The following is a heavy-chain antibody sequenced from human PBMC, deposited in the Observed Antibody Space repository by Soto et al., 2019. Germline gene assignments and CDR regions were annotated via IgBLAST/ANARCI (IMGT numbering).Heavy chain of an antibody. CDR2: INPSGGST. D-gene: IGHD6-6*01. Sequence: ASVKVSCKASVYTFTSYFMHWLRLAPGQGLEWMGIINPSGGSTSYAQKFQGRVTMTRDTSTSTVYMELSSLRSEDTAVYYCARDLEYSSSPDAYYFDYWGQGTLVTVSS. CDR3: ARDLEYSSSPDAYYFDY. J-gene: IGHJ4*02. CDR1: VYTFTSYF. V-gene: IGHV1-46*01.